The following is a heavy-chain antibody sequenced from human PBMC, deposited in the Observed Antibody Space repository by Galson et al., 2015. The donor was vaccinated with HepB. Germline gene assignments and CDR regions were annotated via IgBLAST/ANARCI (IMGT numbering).Heavy chain of an antibody. Sequence: SLRLSCAASGFTFSDYYMSWIRQAPGKGLEWVSYISSSSSYTNYADSVKGRFTISRDNAKNSLYLQTNSLRAEDTAVYYCARARPLGIAAADYYFDYWGQGTLVTVSS. J-gene: IGHJ4*02. D-gene: IGHD6-13*01. V-gene: IGHV3-11*05. CDR2: ISSSSSYT. CDR3: ARARPLGIAAADYYFDY. CDR1: GFTFSDYY.